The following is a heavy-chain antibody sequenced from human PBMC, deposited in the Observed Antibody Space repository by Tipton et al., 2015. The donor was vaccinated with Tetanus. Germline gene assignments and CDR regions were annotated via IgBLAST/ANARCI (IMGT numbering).Heavy chain of an antibody. V-gene: IGHV1-69*01. CDR1: GGPFYKHG. CDR2: IIPASGAT. J-gene: IGHJ4*02. Sequence: QLVQSGAEVKKPGSSVKVSCKSSGGPFYKHGIDWVRQAPGQGLEWMGGIIPASGATNYAHKFQGRVTMTADASTTTVHMELSNPRSDDTAVYYCVRDRAAAGGSDYWGQGTLVTV. CDR3: VRDRAAAGGSDY. D-gene: IGHD6-25*01.